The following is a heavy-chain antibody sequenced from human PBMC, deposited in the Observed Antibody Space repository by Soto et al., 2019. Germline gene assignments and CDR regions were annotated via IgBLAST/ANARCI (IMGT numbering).Heavy chain of an antibody. CDR1: GGSFSGYY. CDR2: TNHSGST. V-gene: IGHV4-34*01. CDR3: ARGGYYYYGMDV. J-gene: IGHJ6*02. Sequence: SETLSLTCAVYGGSFSGYYWSWIRQPPGKGLEWIGETNHSGSTNYNPSLKSRVTISVDTSKNQFSLKLSSVTAADTAVYYCARGGYYYYGMDVWGQGTTVTVSS.